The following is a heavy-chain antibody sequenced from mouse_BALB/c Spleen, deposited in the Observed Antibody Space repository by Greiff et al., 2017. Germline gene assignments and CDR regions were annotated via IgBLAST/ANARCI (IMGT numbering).Heavy chain of an antibody. J-gene: IGHJ2*01. D-gene: IGHD2-10*02. CDR3: ARKYGNYGGNYFDY. Sequence: QVQLKQPGAELVKPGASVKLSCKASGYTFTSYWMHWVKQRPGQGLEWIGEINPSNGRTNYNEKFKSKATLTVDKSSSTAYMQLSSLTSEDSAVYYCARKYGNYGGNYFDYWGQGTTLTVSS. CDR1: GYTFTSYW. CDR2: INPSNGRT. V-gene: IGHV1S81*02.